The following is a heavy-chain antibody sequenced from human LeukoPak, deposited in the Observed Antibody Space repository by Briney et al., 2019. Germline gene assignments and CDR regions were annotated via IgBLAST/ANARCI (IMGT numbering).Heavy chain of an antibody. CDR2: INPSGGST. CDR1: GYTFTSYY. D-gene: IGHD3-10*01. Sequence: ASVKVSCKASGYTFTSYYMHWVRQAPGQGLEWMGIINPSGGSTSYAQKFQGRVTMTEDTSTDTAYMELSSLRSEDTAVYYCATDLGSGSLVRGVIITYWGQGTLVTVSS. CDR3: ATDLGSGSLVRGVIITY. J-gene: IGHJ4*02. V-gene: IGHV1-46*01.